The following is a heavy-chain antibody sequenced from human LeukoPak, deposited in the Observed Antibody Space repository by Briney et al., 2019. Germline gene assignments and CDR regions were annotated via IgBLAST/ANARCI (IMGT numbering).Heavy chain of an antibody. Sequence: GGSLRLSCAASGFTFSSYAMSWVRQAPGKGLEWVSAISGSGGSTYYADSVKGRFTISRDNAKNSLYLQMNSLRAEDTAVYYCARRSTMIVSDAFDIWGQGTMVTVSS. D-gene: IGHD3-22*01. CDR2: ISGSGGST. CDR1: GFTFSSYA. V-gene: IGHV3-23*01. CDR3: ARRSTMIVSDAFDI. J-gene: IGHJ3*02.